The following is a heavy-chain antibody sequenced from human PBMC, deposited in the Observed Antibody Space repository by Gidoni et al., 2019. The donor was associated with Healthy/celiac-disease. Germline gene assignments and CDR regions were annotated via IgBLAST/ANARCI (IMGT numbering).Heavy chain of an antibody. CDR3: ARPGDYYDSSGYYKSDAFDI. Sequence: EVQLVQSGAEVKQPGESLKISCKGSGYSFTRYWIGWVRQMPGKGLEGMGIIYPGDSDTRYSPSFQGQVTISADKSISTAYLQWSSLKASDTAMYYCARPGDYYDSSGYYKSDAFDIWGQGTMVTVSS. CDR1: GYSFTRYW. V-gene: IGHV5-51*01. D-gene: IGHD3-22*01. CDR2: IYPGDSDT. J-gene: IGHJ3*02.